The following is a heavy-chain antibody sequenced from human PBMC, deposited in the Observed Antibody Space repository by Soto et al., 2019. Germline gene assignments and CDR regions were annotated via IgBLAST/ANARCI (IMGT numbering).Heavy chain of an antibody. CDR2: ISFDGSNK. Sequence: QVQLVESGGGVVQPGRSLRLSCAASEFTFSNYVMHWVRQAPGKGLEWVAVISFDGSNKYHVDSVKGRFTVSRDNSKNTVYLEMNSLRTADTAVYYCAKASSQQWLVHYWYFDLWGRGTLVTVSS. J-gene: IGHJ2*01. CDR1: EFTFSNYV. CDR3: AKASSQQWLVHYWYFDL. D-gene: IGHD6-19*01. V-gene: IGHV3-30*18.